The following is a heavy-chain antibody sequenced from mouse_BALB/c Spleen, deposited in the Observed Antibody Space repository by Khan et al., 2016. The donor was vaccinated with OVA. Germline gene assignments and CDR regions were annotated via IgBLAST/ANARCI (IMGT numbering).Heavy chain of an antibody. CDR2: IWGDGST. D-gene: IGHD1-2*01. CDR1: GFSLTSYG. Sequence: QVQLKELGPGLVASSQSLSITCTVSGFSLTSYGVNWVRQPPGKGPEWLGVIWGDGSTNYHSTLMSRLSISKANSQSQVFLKLSSLQPDDTATYYFAKWGTANYYAMDYWGPGTSVTVSS. J-gene: IGHJ4*01. V-gene: IGHV2-3*01. CDR3: AKWGTANYYAMDY.